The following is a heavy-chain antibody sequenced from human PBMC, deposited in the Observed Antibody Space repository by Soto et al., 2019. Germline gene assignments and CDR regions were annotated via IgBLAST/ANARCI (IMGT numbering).Heavy chain of an antibody. CDR1: GFTFTSSA. CDR2: IVVGSGDT. Sequence: QMQLVQSGPDVKKPGTSVKVSCKASGFTFTSSAMQWVRQARGQRLEWMGWIVVGSGDTNYAQKFQERLTITRDMSTSTDYMELSSLRSEDTAVYYCAADRHCSSVNCYVNKIWDYSYYYGMDVWGQGTTVTVSS. CDR3: AADRHCSSVNCYVNKIWDYSYYYGMDV. J-gene: IGHJ6*02. D-gene: IGHD2-2*01. V-gene: IGHV1-58*02.